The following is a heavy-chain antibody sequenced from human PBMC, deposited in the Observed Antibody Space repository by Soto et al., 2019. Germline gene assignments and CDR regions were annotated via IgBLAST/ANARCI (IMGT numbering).Heavy chain of an antibody. CDR1: GFTFSSYA. D-gene: IGHD6-13*01. CDR2: ISGSGDTT. CDR3: APRQRLV. Sequence: EVQLLESGGGLVQPGGSLRLSCAASGFTFSSYAMSWVRQAPEKGLEWVSAISGSGDTTHYADSVKGRFTIARDNSKDTLYLQMNSLRAEGTAVYYCAPRQRLVWGQGTLVTVSS. V-gene: IGHV3-23*01. J-gene: IGHJ4*02.